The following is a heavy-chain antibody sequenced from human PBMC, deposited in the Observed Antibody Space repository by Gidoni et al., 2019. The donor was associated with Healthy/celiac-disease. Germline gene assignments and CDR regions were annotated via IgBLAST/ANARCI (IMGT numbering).Heavy chain of an antibody. CDR1: GGTFSSYA. J-gene: IGHJ4*02. CDR3: ARGGGDSSGFDYFDY. D-gene: IGHD3-22*01. Sequence: QVQLVQSGAEGKKPGSSVKVSCKASGGTFSSYAISWVRQAPGQGLEWRGGIIPIFGTANYAQKFPGRVTIPADESTSTAYMELSSLRSEDTAVYYCARGGGDSSGFDYFDYWGQGTLVTVSS. CDR2: IIPIFGTA. V-gene: IGHV1-69*01.